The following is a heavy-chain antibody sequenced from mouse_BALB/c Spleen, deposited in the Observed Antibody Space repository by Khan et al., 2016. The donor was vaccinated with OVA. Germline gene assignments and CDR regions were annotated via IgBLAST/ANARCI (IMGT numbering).Heavy chain of an antibody. CDR3: ATSYFYGYYFDY. V-gene: IGHV5-17*02. Sequence: EVELVESGGGLVQPGGSRKLSCAASGFTFSSYGMHWVRQAPERGLEWVAYISGDSNTIYCADTVKGRFTISRDNPRNTLFLQMTSLMSEDTAMYYCATSYFYGYYFDYWGPGTTLTVSS. CDR2: ISGDSNTI. CDR1: GFTFSSYG. D-gene: IGHD1-1*01. J-gene: IGHJ2*01.